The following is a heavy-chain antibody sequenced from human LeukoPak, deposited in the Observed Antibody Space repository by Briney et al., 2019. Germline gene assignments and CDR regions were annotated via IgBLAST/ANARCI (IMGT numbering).Heavy chain of an antibody. CDR2: ISSSSSYI. Sequence: GGSLRLSCAASGFTFSSYSINWVRQAPGKGLEWVSSISSSSSYIYYADSVEGRFTISRDNAKNSLYLQMNSLRAEDTAVYYCARDHPDYYDSSGYPPGDYWGQGTLVTVSS. D-gene: IGHD3-22*01. CDR3: ARDHPDYYDSSGYPPGDY. V-gene: IGHV3-21*01. CDR1: GFTFSSYS. J-gene: IGHJ4*02.